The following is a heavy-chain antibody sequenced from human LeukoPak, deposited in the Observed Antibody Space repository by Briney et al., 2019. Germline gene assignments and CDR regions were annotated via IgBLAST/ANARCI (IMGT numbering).Heavy chain of an antibody. J-gene: IGHJ4*02. CDR1: GGTFSSYA. V-gene: IGHV1-69*04. CDR3: ARAKDYSNYGVYFDY. Sequence: ASVKVSCKASGGTFSSYAISWVRQAPGQGLEWMGRIIPILGMANYAQKFQGRVTITADKSTSTAYMELSSLRSEDTAVYYCARAKDYSNYGVYFDYWGQGTLVTVSS. D-gene: IGHD4-11*01. CDR2: IIPILGMA.